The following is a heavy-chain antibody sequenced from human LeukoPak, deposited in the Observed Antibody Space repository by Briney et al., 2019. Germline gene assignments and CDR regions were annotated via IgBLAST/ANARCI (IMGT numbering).Heavy chain of an antibody. Sequence: GGSLRLSCAASGFSFNNFAMSWVRQAPGKGLEWVSAISPGSTRTYYAASVKGRFTISRDNAKNSLYLQMNSLRAEDTAVYYCARHDFWSGYNYFDYWGQGTLVTVSS. CDR1: GFSFNNFA. V-gene: IGHV3-23*01. J-gene: IGHJ4*02. D-gene: IGHD3-3*01. CDR2: ISPGSTRT. CDR3: ARHDFWSGYNYFDY.